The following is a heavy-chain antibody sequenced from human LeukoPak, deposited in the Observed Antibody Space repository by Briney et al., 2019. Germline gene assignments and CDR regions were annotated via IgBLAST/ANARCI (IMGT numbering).Heavy chain of an antibody. V-gene: IGHV3-33*01. CDR3: ARFQTRWLYYFDY. J-gene: IGHJ4*02. D-gene: IGHD3-22*01. CDR2: IWYDGSNK. Sequence: PGRSLRLSCAASGFTFSSYGMHWVRQAPGQGLEWVAVIWYDGSNKYYADSVKGRFTISRDNSKSTLYLQMNSLRAEDTAVYYCARFQTRWLYYFDYWGQGTLVTVSS. CDR1: GFTFSSYG.